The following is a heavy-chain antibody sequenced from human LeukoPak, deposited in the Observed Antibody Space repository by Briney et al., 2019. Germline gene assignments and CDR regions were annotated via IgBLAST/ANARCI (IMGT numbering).Heavy chain of an antibody. CDR1: GFTFSSYA. CDR3: AKDTLIPKHYYGSGSYHNRYFDY. CDR2: ISGSGGST. D-gene: IGHD3-10*01. J-gene: IGHJ4*02. Sequence: GGSLRLSCAASGFTFSSYAMSWVRQAPGKGLEWVSAISGSGGSTYYADSVKGRFTISRDNSKNTLYLQMNSLRAEDTAVYYCAKDTLIPKHYYGSGSYHNRYFDYWGQGTLVTVSS. V-gene: IGHV3-23*01.